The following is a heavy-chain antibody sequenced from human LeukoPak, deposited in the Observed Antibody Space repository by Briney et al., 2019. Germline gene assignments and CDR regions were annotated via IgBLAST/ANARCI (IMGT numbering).Heavy chain of an antibody. CDR1: GFTFTSYW. Sequence: GGSLRLSCVASGFTFTSYWMSWVRQTPGKGLEWVAHLNQDGSERYYVDSVKGRFTISRDNAKNSLYLQMNSLRAEDTAVYYCARSFCLNGVCYQSAFDIWGQGTMVTVSS. J-gene: IGHJ3*02. V-gene: IGHV3-7*04. CDR3: ARSFCLNGVCYQSAFDI. D-gene: IGHD2-8*01. CDR2: LNQDGSER.